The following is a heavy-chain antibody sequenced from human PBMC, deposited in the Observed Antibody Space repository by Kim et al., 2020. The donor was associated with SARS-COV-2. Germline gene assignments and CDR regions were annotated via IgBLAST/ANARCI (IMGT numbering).Heavy chain of an antibody. J-gene: IGHJ4*02. CDR3: ARGGHQPGSYYNLDY. CDR1: GFTFSDYY. V-gene: IGHV3-11*05. CDR2: ISSSSSYT. D-gene: IGHD3-10*01. Sequence: GGSLRLSCAASGFTFSDYYMSWIRQAPGKGLEWVSYISSSSSYTNYADSVKGRFTISRDNAKNSLYLQMNSLRAEDTAVYYCARGGHQPGSYYNLDYWCQGTRVTVSS.